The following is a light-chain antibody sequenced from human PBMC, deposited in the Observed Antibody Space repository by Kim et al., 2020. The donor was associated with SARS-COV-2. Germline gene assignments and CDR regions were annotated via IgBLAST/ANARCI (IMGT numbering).Light chain of an antibody. J-gene: IGKJ1*01. CDR2: GAS. V-gene: IGKV3D-15*01. Sequence: SPGERVTLSCRASQSIGSSLAWYQQKPGRAPRLLIFGASTRATDFPARFSGSGSGTEFTLTISSLQSEDSAIYYCQQYDNWPPWTFGEGTKVDIK. CDR3: QQYDNWPPWT. CDR1: QSIGSS.